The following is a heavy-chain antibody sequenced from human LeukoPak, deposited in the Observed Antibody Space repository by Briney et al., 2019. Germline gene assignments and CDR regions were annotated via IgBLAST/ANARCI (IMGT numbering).Heavy chain of an antibody. CDR3: ARDRQQLVPWYYYMDV. CDR2: IYTSGST. D-gene: IGHD6-13*01. CDR1: GGSISSYY. V-gene: IGHV4-4*07. J-gene: IGHJ6*03. Sequence: PSETLSLTCTVSGGSISSYYWSWLRQPAGKGLEWIGRIYTSGSTNYNPSLKGRVTISVDTSKNQFSLKLSSVTAADTAVYYCARDRQQLVPWYYYMDVWGKGTTVTVSS.